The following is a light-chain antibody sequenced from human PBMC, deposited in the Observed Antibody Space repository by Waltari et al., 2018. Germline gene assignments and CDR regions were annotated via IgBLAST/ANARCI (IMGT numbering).Light chain of an antibody. CDR3: QQYKTYSPIT. J-gene: IGKJ4*01. V-gene: IGKV1-5*03. CDR1: QSISTW. Sequence: DIQMTQSPSTLSASVGDRVTITCRASQSISTWLAWYQQRPGKAPNLLIYKASSLESGVPSRVSGSGSGTEFTLTISSLQPDDFATYYCQQYKTYSPITFGGGTKVEI. CDR2: KAS.